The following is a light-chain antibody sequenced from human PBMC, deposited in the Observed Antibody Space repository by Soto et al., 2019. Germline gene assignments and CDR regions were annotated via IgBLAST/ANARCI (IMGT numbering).Light chain of an antibody. CDR1: SSNIGSNT. CDR3: AAWDDSLNGRV. Sequence: QSVLTQPPSASGTPGQRVTISCSGSSSNIGSNTVNWYQQLPGTAPKLLIYSNNQRPSGVPDRFYGSKSGTSASLAISGLQSEDAADYYCAAWDDSLNGRVFGGGTKLTVL. CDR2: SNN. J-gene: IGLJ2*01. V-gene: IGLV1-44*01.